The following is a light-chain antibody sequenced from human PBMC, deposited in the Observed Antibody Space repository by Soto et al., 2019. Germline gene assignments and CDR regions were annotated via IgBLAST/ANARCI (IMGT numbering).Light chain of an antibody. CDR1: QSISSY. CDR2: DAS. Sequence: EIVLTQSPDTLSLSPGERATLSCRASQSISSYLAWYQHKPGQAPRLLIYDASNRATGIPARFSGSGSGTDFTLTISSLEPEDSAVYYCQQRSNWPITFGQGTRLEIK. J-gene: IGKJ5*01. CDR3: QQRSNWPIT. V-gene: IGKV3-11*01.